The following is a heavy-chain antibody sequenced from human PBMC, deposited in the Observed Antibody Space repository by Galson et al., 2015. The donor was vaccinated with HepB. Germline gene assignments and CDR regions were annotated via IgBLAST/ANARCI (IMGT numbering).Heavy chain of an antibody. CDR3: ARGGYSYGHYHYYYMDV. Sequence: SVKVSCKASGYTFTSYYMHWVRQAPGQGLEWRGIINPSGGSTSYAQKFQGRVTMTRDTSTGTAYMELSSLRSEDTAVYYCARGGYSYGHYHYYYMDVWGKGTTVTVSS. CDR1: GYTFTSYY. CDR2: INPSGGST. J-gene: IGHJ6*03. V-gene: IGHV1-46*01. D-gene: IGHD5-18*01.